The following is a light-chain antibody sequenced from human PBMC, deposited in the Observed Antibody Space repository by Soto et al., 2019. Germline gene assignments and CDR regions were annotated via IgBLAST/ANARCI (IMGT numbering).Light chain of an antibody. CDR1: QSVTTK. Sequence: EIVMTQSPAILSLSPGETATLSCRASQSVTTKLAWYQQRPGQPPRLLIYNASTRATAVPARFSGGGSVTEFSLTISSLQSDDFGVYYGHQYNPWPPRFTFGPGTKVDIK. CDR3: HQYNPWPPRFT. CDR2: NAS. V-gene: IGKV3-15*01. J-gene: IGKJ3*01.